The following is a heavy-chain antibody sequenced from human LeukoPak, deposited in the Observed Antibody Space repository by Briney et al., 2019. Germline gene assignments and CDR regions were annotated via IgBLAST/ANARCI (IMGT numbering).Heavy chain of an antibody. CDR3: ARDRVAGIFDY. Sequence: GGSLRLSCEASGFTFSSYEMNWFRRAPGKGLEWVSYVSKSGGTMKNADSVKGRFTVSRDNAKNSLYLQMNSLTAEDTAVYYCARDRVAGIFDYWGQGTLVTVSS. D-gene: IGHD6-19*01. V-gene: IGHV3-48*03. CDR1: GFTFSSYE. J-gene: IGHJ4*02. CDR2: VSKSGGTM.